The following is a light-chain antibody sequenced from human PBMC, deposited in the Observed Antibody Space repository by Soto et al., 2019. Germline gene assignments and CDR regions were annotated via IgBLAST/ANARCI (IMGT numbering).Light chain of an antibody. Sequence: ELGITQSPSTLSVSPGGRATLSCRASQSISGTLAWYQQKPGQAPRLLIYDTFNRATDIPPRFSGSGSGTDFTLTISSLEPEDFAVYYCQQRTNWRIIFGQGTDWRL. CDR2: DTF. J-gene: IGKJ5*01. CDR3: QQRTNWRII. CDR1: QSISGT. V-gene: IGKV3-11*01.